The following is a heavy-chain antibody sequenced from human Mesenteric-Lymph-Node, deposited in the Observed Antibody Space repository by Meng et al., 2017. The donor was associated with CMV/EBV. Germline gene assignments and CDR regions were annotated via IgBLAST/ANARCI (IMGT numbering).Heavy chain of an antibody. CDR1: GFTVSSNY. Sequence: GGSLRLSCAASGFTVSSNYMSWVRQAPGKGLEWVSVICSGGSTYYADSVKGRFTISRDNSKNTLYLQMNSLKTEDTAVYYCTRDPGDYSSWFDYWGQGTLVTVSS. V-gene: IGHV3-53*01. CDR3: TRDPGDYSSWFDY. CDR2: ICSGGST. D-gene: IGHD6-13*01. J-gene: IGHJ4*02.